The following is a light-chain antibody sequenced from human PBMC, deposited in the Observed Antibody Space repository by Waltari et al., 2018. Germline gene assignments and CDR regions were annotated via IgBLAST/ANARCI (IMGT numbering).Light chain of an antibody. Sequence: QSALTQPRPMSGSPGQSVTISCTGTSRDVGGYNPVSWYQQHPGKAPKLMIYDVTKRPSGVPDRFSGSKSGNTASLTISGLQAEDEADYYCCSYAGSYTWVFGGGTKLTVL. J-gene: IGLJ2*01. CDR2: DVT. CDR1: SRDVGGYNP. CDR3: CSYAGSYTWV. V-gene: IGLV2-11*01.